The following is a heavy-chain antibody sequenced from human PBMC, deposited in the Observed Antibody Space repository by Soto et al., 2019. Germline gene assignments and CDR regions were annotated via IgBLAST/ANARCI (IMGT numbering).Heavy chain of an antibody. Sequence: TXSLTCPFSGGSIXSRGYYCSWIRQHPGKVLEWIGYIYYSGSTYYNPSLKSRFTISVDTSKNQFSLKLSSVTAADTAVYYCAAYRDGYSPFDYWGQGTLGTVS. CDR2: IYYSGST. CDR3: AAYRDGYSPFDY. J-gene: IGHJ4*02. V-gene: IGHV4-31*03. D-gene: IGHD5-18*01. CDR1: GGSIXSRGYY.